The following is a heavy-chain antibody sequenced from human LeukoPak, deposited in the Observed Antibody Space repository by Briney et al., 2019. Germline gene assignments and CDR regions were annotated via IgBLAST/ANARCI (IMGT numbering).Heavy chain of an antibody. J-gene: IGHJ4*02. V-gene: IGHV4-34*01. D-gene: IGHD4-17*01. CDR1: GGSFSGYY. CDR3: ARSDYGDFTTYYFDY. CDR2: INHSGST. Sequence: SETLSLTCAVYGGSFSGYYWSWIRQPPGKGLEWIGEINHSGSTNYNPSLKSRVTISVDTSKNQFSLKLSSVTAADTAVYYCARSDYGDFTTYYFDYWGQGTLVTVSS.